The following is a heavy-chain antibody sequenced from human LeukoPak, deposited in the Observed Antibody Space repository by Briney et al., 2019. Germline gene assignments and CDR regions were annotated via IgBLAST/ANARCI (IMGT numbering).Heavy chain of an antibody. J-gene: IGHJ3*02. D-gene: IGHD4-17*01. V-gene: IGHV4-59*01. CDR1: GFTFTTYA. CDR3: ARENYGVAAVLDSLYFHAFDM. Sequence: PGGSLRLSCAASGFTFTTYAMSWVRQPPGKGLEWIGCIHYIGSTNYNPSLKSRVSISVDTSKKQFSLKLSSVTAADTAVYYCARENYGVAAVLDSLYFHAFDMWGQGTMVTVSS. CDR2: IHYIGST.